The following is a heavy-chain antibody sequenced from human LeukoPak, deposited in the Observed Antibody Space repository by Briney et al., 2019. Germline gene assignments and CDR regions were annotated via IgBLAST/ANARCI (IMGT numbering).Heavy chain of an antibody. J-gene: IGHJ6*02. D-gene: IGHD1-1*01. CDR3: AKDHDDNPTADHYHYYYGMDV. CDR2: ISGSGGST. V-gene: IGHV3-23*01. CDR1: GFTFSSYA. Sequence: GGSLRLSCAASGFTFSSYAMSWVRQAPGKGLEWVSAISGSGGSTYYADSVKGRFTISRDNSKNTLYLQMNSLRAEDTAVYYCAKDHDDNPTADHYHYYYGMDVWGQGTTVTVSS.